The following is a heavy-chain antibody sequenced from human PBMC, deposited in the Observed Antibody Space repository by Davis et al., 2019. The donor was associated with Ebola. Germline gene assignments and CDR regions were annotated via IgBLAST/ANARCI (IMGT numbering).Heavy chain of an antibody. D-gene: IGHD6-6*01. CDR1: GGSISSYY. V-gene: IGHV4-59*01. CDR3: ASSSITARQGY. J-gene: IGHJ4*02. CDR2: IYYSGST. Sequence: GSLRLSCTVSGGSISSYYWSWIRQPPGKGLEWIGYIYYSGSTNYNPSLKSRVTISVDTSKNQFSLKLSSVTAADTAVYYCASSSITARQGYWGQGTLVTVSS.